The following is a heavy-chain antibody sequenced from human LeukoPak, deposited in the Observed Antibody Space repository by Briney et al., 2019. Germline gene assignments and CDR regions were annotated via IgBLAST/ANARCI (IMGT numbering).Heavy chain of an antibody. V-gene: IGHV4-39*01. CDR2: IYYSGST. D-gene: IGHD5-24*01. CDR3: ARNVSRGEPGGAFDI. CDR1: GGAISGRRDY. J-gene: IGHJ3*02. Sequence: SETLSLTCSVSGGAISGRRDYWGWIRQPPGKGLEWIASIYYSGSTHYNPSLKSRVTISVETSRNQFSLELRSATAADSAMYYCARNVSRGEPGGAFDIWGQGTMVTVSS.